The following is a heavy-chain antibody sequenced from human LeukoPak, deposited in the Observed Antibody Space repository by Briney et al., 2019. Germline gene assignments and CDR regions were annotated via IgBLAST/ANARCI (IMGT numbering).Heavy chain of an antibody. CDR2: ISYDGSNK. D-gene: IGHD1-26*01. J-gene: IGHJ4*02. Sequence: GGSLRLSCAASGFTFSRYAMHWVRQASGKGLEWVAVISYDGSNKYYADSVKGRFTISRDNSKNTLYLQMNSLRAEDTAVYYCARDRGSWSYGPFDYWGQGTLVTVSS. CDR1: GFTFSRYA. CDR3: ARDRGSWSYGPFDY. V-gene: IGHV3-30*04.